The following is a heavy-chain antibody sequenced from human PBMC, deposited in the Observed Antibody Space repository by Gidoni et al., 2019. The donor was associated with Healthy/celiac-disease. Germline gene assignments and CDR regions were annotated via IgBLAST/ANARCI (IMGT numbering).Heavy chain of an antibody. V-gene: IGHV2-5*01. CDR2: IYWKDDK. CDR3: AHRPLWELLVGVGFDY. J-gene: IGHJ4*02. CDR1: GFSLSTSGVG. Sequence: QITLKESGPTLVKPTQTLTLTCTFSGFSLSTSGVGVGWIRQPPGKALDWLALIYWKDDKRYSPSLKSRLTITKDTSKNQVVLTMTNMDPVDTATYYCAHRPLWELLVGVGFDYWGQGTLVTVSS. D-gene: IGHD1-26*01.